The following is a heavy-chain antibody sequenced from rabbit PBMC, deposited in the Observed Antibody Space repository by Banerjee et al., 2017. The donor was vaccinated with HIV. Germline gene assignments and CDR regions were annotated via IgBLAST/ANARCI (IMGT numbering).Heavy chain of an antibody. Sequence: QSLEESGGGLVKPGASLTLTCTASGIDFSSYYDMCWVRQAPGKGLEWIACIYAGSSGSTYYASWAKGRFTISKTSSTTVTLQMTSLTAADTATYFCVRYDVGSSGYSGLLDLWGPGTLVTVS. CDR2: IYAGSSGST. V-gene: IGHV1S40*01. CDR3: VRYDVGSSGYSGLLDL. CDR1: GIDFSSYYD. J-gene: IGHJ4*01. D-gene: IGHD1-1*01.